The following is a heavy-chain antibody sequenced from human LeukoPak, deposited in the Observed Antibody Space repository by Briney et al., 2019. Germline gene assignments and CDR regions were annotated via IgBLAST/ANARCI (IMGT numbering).Heavy chain of an antibody. CDR1: GESFSGFY. D-gene: IGHD3-3*01. CDR3: ARRDFALFGVITSFDS. V-gene: IGHV4-34*01. J-gene: IGHJ4*02. Sequence: SQTLSLTCGVYGESFSGFYWSWIRQTPGKGLQWIGEINHSGDINYNPSLESRVTISDTSKRQFSLRLSSVTAADTAVYYCARRDFALFGVITSFDSWGQGTRVTISS. CDR2: INHSGDI.